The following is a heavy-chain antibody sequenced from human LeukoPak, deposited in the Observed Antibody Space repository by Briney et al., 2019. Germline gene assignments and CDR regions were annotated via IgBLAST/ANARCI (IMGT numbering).Heavy chain of an antibody. CDR3: ARARPVLRFLERHYYFDY. CDR2: IKQDGSEK. J-gene: IGHJ4*02. Sequence: GGSLRLSCAASGFTFSSYWMSWVRQAPGKGLEWVANIKQDGSEKYYVDSVKGRFTISRDNAKNSLYLQMNSLRAEDTAVYYCARARPVLRFLERHYYFDYWGQGTLVTVSS. D-gene: IGHD3-3*01. V-gene: IGHV3-7*01. CDR1: GFTFSSYW.